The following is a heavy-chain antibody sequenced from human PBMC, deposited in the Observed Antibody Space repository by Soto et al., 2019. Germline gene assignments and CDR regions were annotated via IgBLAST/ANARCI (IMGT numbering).Heavy chain of an antibody. J-gene: IGHJ4*02. CDR1: GDSVSSNIAA. CDR2: TYYRSKWYN. CDR3: VRDVGFDFDA. V-gene: IGHV6-1*01. D-gene: IGHD1-26*01. Sequence: QPLSITCDISGDSVSSNIAACHYSKQSPSRGLEWLGRTYYRSKWYNDYALSVKSRITINPDTSKNQFSLQLNSVTPEDTAVYYCVRDVGFDFDAWGQGTLVTV.